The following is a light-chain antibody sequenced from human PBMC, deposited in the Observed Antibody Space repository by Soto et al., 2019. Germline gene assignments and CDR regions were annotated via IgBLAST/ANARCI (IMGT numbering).Light chain of an antibody. CDR2: DAS. Sequence: DIQLTQSPSTLSASVGDRVTITCRASQSISFWVAWYQQKSGKAPKVLIYDASALKSGLPSRFSGSRSGTEFTLTISSLQRDDFATYYCQQYYSFPTFGQGTRLEI. V-gene: IGKV1-5*01. CDR3: QQYYSFPT. J-gene: IGKJ5*01. CDR1: QSISFW.